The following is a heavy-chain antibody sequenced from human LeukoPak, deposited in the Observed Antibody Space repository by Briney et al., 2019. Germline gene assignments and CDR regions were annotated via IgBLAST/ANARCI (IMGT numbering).Heavy chain of an antibody. CDR3: ARVLGSAIPDH. Sequence: VGSLTLSSAASGFTFTDYYMSWIRQAPGKGLEWVSYISSSSSDTSYADSVKGRFTISRDNAKNSLFLQVSSLRAEDTAVYYCARVLGSAIPDHWGQGTLVNVSS. D-gene: IGHD3-16*01. CDR1: GFTFTDYY. J-gene: IGHJ5*02. V-gene: IGHV3-11*06. CDR2: ISSSSSDT.